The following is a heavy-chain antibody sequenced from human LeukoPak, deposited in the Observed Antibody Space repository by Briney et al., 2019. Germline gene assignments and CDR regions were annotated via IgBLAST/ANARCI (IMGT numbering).Heavy chain of an antibody. D-gene: IGHD3-10*01. J-gene: IGHJ5*02. CDR2: IYYSGST. CDR1: GGSISSGGYY. Sequence: SETLSLTCTVSGGSISSGGYYWSWIRQHPGKGLEWIGSIYYSGSTYYNPSLKSRVTISVDTSKNQFSLKLSSVTAADTAVYYCARALSYYYGSGSYGHNWFDPWGQGTLVTVSS. V-gene: IGHV4-39*01. CDR3: ARALSYYYGSGSYGHNWFDP.